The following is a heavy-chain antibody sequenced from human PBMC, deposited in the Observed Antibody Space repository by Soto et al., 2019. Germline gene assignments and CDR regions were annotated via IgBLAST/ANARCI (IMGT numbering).Heavy chain of an antibody. V-gene: IGHV5-51*01. J-gene: IGHJ6*02. CDR1: GYRFTSYW. CDR3: AAGIPHTYYDFWSCPHGYYGMDV. CDR2: IYPGDSDT. D-gene: IGHD3-3*01. Sequence: PGESLKIYCKGSGYRFTSYWLGWVRQIPGKGLAWMVIIYPGDSDTRYSPSFQGQVTITRDMSTSTAYIELSSLRSEDTAVYYCAAGIPHTYYDFWSCPHGYYGMDVWGQGTTVTVSS.